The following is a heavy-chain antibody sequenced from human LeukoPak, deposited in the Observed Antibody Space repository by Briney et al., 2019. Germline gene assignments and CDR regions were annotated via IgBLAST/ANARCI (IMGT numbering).Heavy chain of an antibody. CDR1: GFTFDDYA. V-gene: IGHV3-9*03. CDR3: AKDMSSSGLLYYFDY. D-gene: IGHD6-19*01. CDR2: ISWNSGSI. Sequence: GGSLRLSCAASGFTFDDYAMHWVRQAPGKGLEWVSGISWNSGSIGYADSVKGRFTISRDNAKNSLYLQMNSLRAEDMALYYCAKDMSSSGLLYYFDYWGQGTLVTVSS. J-gene: IGHJ4*02.